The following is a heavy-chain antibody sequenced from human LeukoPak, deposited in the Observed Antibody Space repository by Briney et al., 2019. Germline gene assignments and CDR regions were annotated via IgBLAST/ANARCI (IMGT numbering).Heavy chain of an antibody. D-gene: IGHD2-21*02. J-gene: IGHJ4*02. CDR1: GFTLRSYV. V-gene: IGHV3-23*01. Sequence: GGSLRLSCVASGFTLRSYVMNWVRQTPGKGLEWVSSISGSGDSTFYADSVKGRFSISRDNSKNTLYLQVNCLRTEDTAVYYCAKDRLLNCRGDCYIFDYWGQGTVVTVSS. CDR2: ISGSGDST. CDR3: AKDRLLNCRGDCYIFDY.